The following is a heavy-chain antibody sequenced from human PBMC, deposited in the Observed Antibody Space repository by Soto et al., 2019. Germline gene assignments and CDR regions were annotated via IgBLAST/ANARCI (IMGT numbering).Heavy chain of an antibody. CDR3: ARVGLHLGELSPNYYYYYMDV. CDR1: GGSISSYY. CDR2: IYYSGST. Sequence: SETLSLTCTVSGGSISSYYWSWIRQPPGKGLEWIGYIYYSGSTNYNPSLKSRVTISVDTSKNQISLKLSSVTAADTAVYYCARVGLHLGELSPNYYYYYMDVWGKGTTVTVSS. J-gene: IGHJ6*03. D-gene: IGHD3-16*02. V-gene: IGHV4-59*01.